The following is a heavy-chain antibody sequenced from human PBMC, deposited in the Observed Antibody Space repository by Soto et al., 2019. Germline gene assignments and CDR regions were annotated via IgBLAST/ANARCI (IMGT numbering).Heavy chain of an antibody. D-gene: IGHD2-15*01. V-gene: IGHV1-46*01. J-gene: IGHJ5*02. CDR3: ARDRVDCSGGNCWRSVEDT. CDR1: GYTFTNYY. CDR2: IDPSGGGT. Sequence: ASVKVSCKASGYTFTNYYMHLVRQAPGQGLEWMGIIDPSGGGTSYAQKFQGRLTMTRDTSTSTVYMELSSLRSEDTAVYYCARDRVDCSGGNCWRSVEDTWGQGTLVTVS.